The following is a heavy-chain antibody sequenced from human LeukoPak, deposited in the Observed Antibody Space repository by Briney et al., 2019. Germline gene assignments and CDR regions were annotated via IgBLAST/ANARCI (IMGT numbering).Heavy chain of an antibody. CDR3: ARDRHGSGTYNYYGMDV. J-gene: IGHJ6*02. CDR2: INPSGGST. D-gene: IGHD3-10*01. CDR1: GYTFTGYY. V-gene: IGHV1-46*01. Sequence: ASVKVSCKASGYTFTGYYMHWVRQAPGQGLEWMGIINPSGGSTTYAQKFQGRVTITRDTSTSTAYMEVSSLRSEDTAVYYCARDRHGSGTYNYYGMDVWGQGTTVIVS.